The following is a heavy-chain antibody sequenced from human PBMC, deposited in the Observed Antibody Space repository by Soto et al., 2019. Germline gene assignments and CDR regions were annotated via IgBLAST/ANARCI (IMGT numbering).Heavy chain of an antibody. CDR3: ARHCAEPDYFDY. V-gene: IGHV4-30-4*01. CDR1: GGSISGGVHS. J-gene: IGHJ4*02. Sequence: PSETLSLTCTVSGGSISGGVHSWSWIRQPPGKGLEWIGHIFDSGSTYYNPSLKSRLTISVDTSKNQFSLRLSSVTAADTAVYYCARHCAEPDYFDYWGQGTLVTVSS. CDR2: IFDSGST. D-gene: IGHD2-21*01.